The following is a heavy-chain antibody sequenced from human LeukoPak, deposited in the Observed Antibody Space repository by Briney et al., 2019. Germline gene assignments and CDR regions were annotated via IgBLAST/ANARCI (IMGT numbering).Heavy chain of an antibody. CDR2: IYYSGST. D-gene: IGHD3-10*02. Sequence: SETLSLTCTVSGGSISSYYWSWIRQPPGKGLEWIGYIYYSGSTNYNPSLKSRVTISVDTSKNQFSLKLSSVTAADTAVYYCARTDMFDDMDVWGQGTTVTVSS. CDR1: GGSISSYY. V-gene: IGHV4-59*01. J-gene: IGHJ6*02. CDR3: ARTDMFDDMDV.